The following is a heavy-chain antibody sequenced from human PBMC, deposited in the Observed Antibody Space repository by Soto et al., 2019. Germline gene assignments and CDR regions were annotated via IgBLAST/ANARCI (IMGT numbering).Heavy chain of an antibody. Sequence: GESLRVSCKGSGYSFSNYWIAWVRQMPGKGLEWVGIIFPADSDTKYRPSFQAQVTFSADKSISTAYLQWSSLQASHTATYYRAVSVVGLPRMSDSLSWGQAPLV. CDR1: GYSFSNYW. CDR2: IFPADSDT. V-gene: IGHV5-51*01. D-gene: IGHD2-15*01. CDR3: AVSVVGLPRMSDSLS. J-gene: IGHJ5*02.